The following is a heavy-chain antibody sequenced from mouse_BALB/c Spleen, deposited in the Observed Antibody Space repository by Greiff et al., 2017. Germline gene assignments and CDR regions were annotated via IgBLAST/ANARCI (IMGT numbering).Heavy chain of an antibody. CDR2: INPSTGYT. J-gene: IGHJ3*01. Sequence: QVQLQQSGAELAKPGASVKMSCKASGYTFTSYWMHWVKQRPGQGLEWIGYINPSTGYTEYNQKFKDKATLTADKSSSTAYMQLSSLTSEDSAVYYCARGMIQSWFAYWGQGTLVTVSA. V-gene: IGHV1-7*01. CDR3: ARGMIQSWFAY. CDR1: GYTFTSYW. D-gene: IGHD2-3*01.